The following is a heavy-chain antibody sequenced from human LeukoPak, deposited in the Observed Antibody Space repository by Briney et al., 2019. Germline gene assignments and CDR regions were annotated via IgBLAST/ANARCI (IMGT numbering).Heavy chain of an antibody. Sequence: PGGSLRLSCAASGFTFDDYAMHWVRQAPGKGLEWVSGISWNSGSIGYADSVKGRFTISRDNAKNSLYLQMKSLRAEDTALYYCTKDKARYTSGFDYWGQGTPVTVSS. J-gene: IGHJ4*02. CDR2: ISWNSGSI. V-gene: IGHV3-9*01. CDR1: GFTFDDYA. CDR3: TKDKARYTSGFDY. D-gene: IGHD6-19*01.